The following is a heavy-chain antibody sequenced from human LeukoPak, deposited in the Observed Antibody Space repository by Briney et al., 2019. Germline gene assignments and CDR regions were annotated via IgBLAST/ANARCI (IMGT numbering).Heavy chain of an antibody. Sequence: GASVKVSCKASGYTFTSYGISWVRQAPGQGLEWMGWISAYNGNTNYAQKLQGRVTMTTDTSTSTAYMELRSLRSDDTAVYYCARXGYXSGWYSGKDYWGQGTLVTVSS. J-gene: IGHJ4*02. CDR3: ARXGYXSGWYSGKDY. V-gene: IGHV1-18*01. CDR2: ISAYNGNT. CDR1: GYTFTSYG. D-gene: IGHD6-19*01.